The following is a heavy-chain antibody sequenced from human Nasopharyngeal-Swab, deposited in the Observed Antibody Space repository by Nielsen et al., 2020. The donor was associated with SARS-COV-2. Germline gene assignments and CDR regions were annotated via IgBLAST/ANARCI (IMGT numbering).Heavy chain of an antibody. CDR3: ARMGQSCRGTTFYMIGMDV. J-gene: IGHJ6*02. CDR1: GFTFGTYA. V-gene: IGHV3-23*01. CDR2: LNGSGNRT. Sequence: GESLKISCTASGFTFGTYAMSWVRQAPGRGLEWVSGLNGSGNRTYYGDSVRGRFIISRDNTKNTLFLQMNSLRAEDTALYYCARMGQSCRGTTFYMIGMDVWGRGTTVTVSS. D-gene: IGHD2/OR15-2a*01.